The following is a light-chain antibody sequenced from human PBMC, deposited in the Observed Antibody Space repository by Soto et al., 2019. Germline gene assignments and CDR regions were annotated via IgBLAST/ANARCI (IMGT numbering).Light chain of an antibody. V-gene: IGKV1-5*03. J-gene: IGKJ1*01. CDR2: KAS. CDR1: QSISTW. Sequence: DVHMTQSPSTLSASVGDRVTITCRASQSISTWLAWYQQKPGKGPTLLIYKASRLESGVPSRFSGSGSGTEFALTISSLQPADFATYYCQPYNTISWTLR. CDR3: QPYNTISWT.